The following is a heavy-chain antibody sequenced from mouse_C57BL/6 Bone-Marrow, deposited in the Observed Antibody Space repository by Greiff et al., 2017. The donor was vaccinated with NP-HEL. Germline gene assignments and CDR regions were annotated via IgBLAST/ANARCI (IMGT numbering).Heavy chain of an antibody. CDR1: GFTFSSYT. V-gene: IGHV5-9*01. J-gene: IGHJ2*01. D-gene: IGHD1-1*01. CDR2: ISGGGGNT. CDR3: ARHETVVARNYFDY. Sequence: EVKLVESGGGLVKPGGSLKLSCAASGFTFSSYTMSWVRQTPEKRLEWVATISGGGGNTYYPDSVKGRFTISRDNAKNTLYLQMSSLRSEDTALYYCARHETVVARNYFDYWGQGTTLTVSS.